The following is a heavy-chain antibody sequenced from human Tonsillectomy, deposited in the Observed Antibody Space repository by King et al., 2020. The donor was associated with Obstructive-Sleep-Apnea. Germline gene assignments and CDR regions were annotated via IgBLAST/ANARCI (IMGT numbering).Heavy chain of an antibody. J-gene: IGHJ4*02. CDR2: INTPDAKI. Sequence: QLVQSGAEVKKPGASVKVSCKASGYTFSSYGISWVRQAPGQGLEWMGWINTPDAKINYRQKFQGRVTMTTDTATSTAYMELRSLRSDDTAVYYCARGGVLRGVPIDYWGQGTLVTVSS. CDR3: ARGGVLRGVPIDY. V-gene: IGHV1-18*04. D-gene: IGHD3-10*01. CDR1: GYTFSSYG.